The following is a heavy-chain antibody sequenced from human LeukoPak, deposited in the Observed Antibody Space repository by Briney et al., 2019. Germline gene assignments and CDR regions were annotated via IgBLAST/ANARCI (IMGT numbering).Heavy chain of an antibody. V-gene: IGHV4-39*01. J-gene: IGHJ4*02. Sequence: PSETLSLTCIVSGASISSSTYFWGWIRQPPGEGLEWIGNIYYSGSTSYNPSLRSPVTMSVDTSKNQFYLNLSSVTAADTAVYYCARLSKGRYFDWIFDYWGQGTLVTVSS. D-gene: IGHD3-9*01. CDR1: GASISSSTYF. CDR3: ARLSKGRYFDWIFDY. CDR2: IYYSGST.